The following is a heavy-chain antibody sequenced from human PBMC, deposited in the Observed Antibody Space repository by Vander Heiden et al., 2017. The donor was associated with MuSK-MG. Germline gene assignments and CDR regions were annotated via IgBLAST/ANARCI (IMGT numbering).Heavy chain of an antibody. J-gene: IGHJ4*02. CDR3: AKRHCSGSSCYAFDY. V-gene: IGHV3-23*01. CDR2: ISGTGGGT. CDR1: GFTFTTYD. D-gene: IGHD2-2*01. Sequence: EVQLLESGGDLVQPGGSLRLSCAASGFTFTTYDIAWLRQAPGKGLECVSIISGTGGGTYYPDYVKGRFTASRDTSRNTLYLQMNSLRVEDTAVYYCAKRHCSGSSCYAFDYWGQGTLVTVSS.